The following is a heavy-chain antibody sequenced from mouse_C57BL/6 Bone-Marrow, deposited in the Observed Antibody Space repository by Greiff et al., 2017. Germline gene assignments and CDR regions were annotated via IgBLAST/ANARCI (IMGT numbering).Heavy chain of an antibody. J-gene: IGHJ3*01. CDR3: AHGPQRGFAY. V-gene: IGHV1-9*01. Sequence: QVQLQQSGAELMKPGASVKLSCKATGYTFTGYWIEWVKQRPGHGLEWIGEILPGSGSTNYNEKFKGKATFTVDTSSSTAYMQLSSLTSEDSAVYYCAHGPQRGFAYWGQGTLVTVSA. CDR2: ILPGSGST. CDR1: GYTFTGYW.